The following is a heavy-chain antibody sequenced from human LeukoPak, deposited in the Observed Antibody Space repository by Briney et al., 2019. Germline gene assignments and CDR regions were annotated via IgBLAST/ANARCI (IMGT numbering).Heavy chain of an antibody. CDR3: AKARDAYTGLVPDVFDI. J-gene: IGHJ3*02. V-gene: IGHV3-9*01. CDR2: ISWNSGSI. D-gene: IGHD5-12*01. Sequence: GGSLRLSCAASGFTFDDYAMHWVRQAPGKGLEWVSGISWNSGSIGYADSVKGRFTISRDNAKNSLYLQMNSLRAEDTALYYCAKARDAYTGLVPDVFDIWGQGTMVTVSS. CDR1: GFTFDDYA.